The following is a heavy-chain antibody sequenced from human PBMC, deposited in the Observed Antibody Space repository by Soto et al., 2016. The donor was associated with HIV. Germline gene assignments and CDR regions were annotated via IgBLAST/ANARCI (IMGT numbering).Heavy chain of an antibody. CDR3: AREPAPAGHTRGVDF. D-gene: IGHD1-26*01. CDR1: GASVSGGYY. V-gene: IGHV4-31*02. Sequence: QVHLQESGPELVKPSQTLSLTCVISGASVSGGYYWSWIRQHPKRGLEWIGSIDYTGKTFYSGALKSRITTSVDASKGRLFLILRSVTAADTATYFCAREPAPAGHTRGVDFWGQG. CDR2: IDYTGKT. J-gene: IGHJ4*02.